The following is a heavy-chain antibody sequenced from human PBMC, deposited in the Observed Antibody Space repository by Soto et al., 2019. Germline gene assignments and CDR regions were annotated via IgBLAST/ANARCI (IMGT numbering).Heavy chain of an antibody. CDR1: GGSISGYY. J-gene: IGHJ3*02. V-gene: IGHV4-59*01. CDR2: IYYSGST. CDR3: ARVWGGAFDI. Sequence: SETLSLTCTVSGGSISGYYWSWIRQPPGKGLEWIGYIYYSGSTNYNPSLKSRITISVDTSKNQFSLKLSSVTAADTAVYYCARVWGGAFDIWGQGTMVTVSS. D-gene: IGHD3-10*01.